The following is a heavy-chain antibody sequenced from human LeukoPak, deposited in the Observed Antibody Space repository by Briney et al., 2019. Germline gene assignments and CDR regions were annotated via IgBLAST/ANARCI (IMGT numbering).Heavy chain of an antibody. CDR3: AYNRNFALDN. Sequence: PSGTPSLTCAVSGASINSHSWWSWVRQPPGKGLEWIGEIYHTGDANYKPSLRSRVTMSVDTSKNHFSLKLTSVTAADTAVYYCAYNRNFALDNWGQGTLVTVSS. J-gene: IGHJ4*02. V-gene: IGHV4-4*02. CDR2: IYHTGDA. CDR1: GASINSHSW. D-gene: IGHD1-14*01.